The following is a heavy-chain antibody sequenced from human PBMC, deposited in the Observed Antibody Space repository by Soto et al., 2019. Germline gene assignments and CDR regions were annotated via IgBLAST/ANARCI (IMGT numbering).Heavy chain of an antibody. V-gene: IGHV3-23*01. CDR3: TRKRFGMDV. Sequence: GGSLRLSCAASGFTFSNYAMTWVRQAPGKGLEWVSGLNGSGGSTSSADSVKGRFAISRDNAKNSLYLQMNNLRAEDTAVYFCTRKRFGMDVWGQGTTVTVSS. CDR2: LNGSGGST. J-gene: IGHJ6*02. CDR1: GFTFSNYA.